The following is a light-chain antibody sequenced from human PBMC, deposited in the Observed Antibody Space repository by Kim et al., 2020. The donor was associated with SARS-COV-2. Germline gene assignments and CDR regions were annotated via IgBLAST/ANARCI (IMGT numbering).Light chain of an antibody. Sequence: DIVMTQSPNSLAVSLGERATIDCKSTQSLLYASNNKNYLAWYQQRPGQPPKLLFYWASTRESGIPDRFSGSGSGTDFTLTISNLQAEDVAVYYCQQYYSSPYTFGQGTTLEI. CDR3: QQYYSSPYT. V-gene: IGKV4-1*01. J-gene: IGKJ2*01. CDR2: WAS. CDR1: QSLLYASNNKNY.